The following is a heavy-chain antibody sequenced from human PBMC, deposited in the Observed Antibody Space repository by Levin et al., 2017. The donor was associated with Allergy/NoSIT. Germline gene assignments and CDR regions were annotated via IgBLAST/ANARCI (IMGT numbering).Heavy chain of an antibody. J-gene: IGHJ1*01. D-gene: IGHD4-23*01. V-gene: IGHV3-48*01. Sequence: GGSLRLSCATSGFSFSTYTMNWVRQAPGKGLEWISYISPSSGTIHYADSVKGRFTISRDNAKNSLYLQMNSLRAEDTAVYYCASPMYYSDGGLYYREYFQHWGQGTLVTVSS. CDR1: GFSFSTYT. CDR2: ISPSSGTI. CDR3: ASPMYYSDGGLYYREYFQH.